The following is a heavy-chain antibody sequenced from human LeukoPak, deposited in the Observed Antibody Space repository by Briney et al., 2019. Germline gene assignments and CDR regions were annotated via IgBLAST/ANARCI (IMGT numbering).Heavy chain of an antibody. J-gene: IGHJ4*02. D-gene: IGHD4-17*01. CDR1: GD. Sequence: SETRSLTCTVFGDWSWIRQPPGKGLEWIGHIYSSGSTNYNPSLKSRVTISVDTSKNQFSLKVTSVSAADTAVYYCARDRGGYGDVFDSWGPGTLVTVSS. V-gene: IGHV4-59*01. CDR3: ARDRGGYGDVFDS. CDR2: IYSSGST.